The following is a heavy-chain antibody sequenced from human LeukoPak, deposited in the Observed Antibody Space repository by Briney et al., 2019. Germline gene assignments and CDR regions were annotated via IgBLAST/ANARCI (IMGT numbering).Heavy chain of an antibody. J-gene: IGHJ3*02. Sequence: PGGSLRLSCAASGFTFDDYAMHWVRQAPGKGLEWVSLISGDVGSTYYADSVKGRFTISRDNSKNSLYLQMNSLRTEDTALYYCAKVFWAGAYCGGDCFAAFDIWGQGTMVTVSS. CDR2: ISGDVGST. V-gene: IGHV3-43*02. CDR1: GFTFDDYA. CDR3: AKVFWAGAYCGGDCFAAFDI. D-gene: IGHD2-21*02.